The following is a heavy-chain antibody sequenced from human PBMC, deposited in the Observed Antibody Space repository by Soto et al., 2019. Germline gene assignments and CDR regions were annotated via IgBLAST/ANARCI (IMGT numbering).Heavy chain of an antibody. Sequence: GGSLRLSCAASGFTFSSYAMNWVRQAPGKGLEWVSVISASGGSTYYADSVKGRFTISRDNSKNTVYLQMNSLRAEDTAVYYCAREQLSRVEFWFDPWGQGTLVTVSS. CDR3: AREQLSRVEFWFDP. V-gene: IGHV3-23*01. CDR2: ISASGGST. D-gene: IGHD6-6*01. CDR1: GFTFSSYA. J-gene: IGHJ5*02.